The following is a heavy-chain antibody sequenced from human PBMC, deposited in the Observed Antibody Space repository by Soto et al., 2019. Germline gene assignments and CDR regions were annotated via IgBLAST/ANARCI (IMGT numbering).Heavy chain of an antibody. CDR1: SGSMSRPK. CDR3: VRQGFGVLHGLVDV. V-gene: IGHV4-59*08. CDR2: IDYGSGT. J-gene: IGHJ6*02. D-gene: IGHD3-10*01. Sequence: QVQLQESGPGLVKPSETLSLPCTVSSGSMSRPKWRWIWQPPGKGLACLGYIDYGSGTSYNPARRILVDKSMDTSTKKFTLRLASVTAADTAVYYCVRQGFGVLHGLVDVWGQGTTITVSS.